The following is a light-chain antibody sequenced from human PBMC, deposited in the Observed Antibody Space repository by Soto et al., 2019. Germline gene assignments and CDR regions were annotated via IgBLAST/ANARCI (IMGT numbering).Light chain of an antibody. CDR3: QQYNNWPHT. CDR2: GAS. J-gene: IGKJ4*01. Sequence: DMLMTQSPSTLSVSPAERATLSCRASPSVRRNLAWYQQKPGKAPRLLIYGASTRATGMPARFSGSGSGTEFTLTISSLQAEDFEIYYCQQYNNWPHTFGGGTKVDIK. CDR1: PSVRRN. V-gene: IGKV3-15*01.